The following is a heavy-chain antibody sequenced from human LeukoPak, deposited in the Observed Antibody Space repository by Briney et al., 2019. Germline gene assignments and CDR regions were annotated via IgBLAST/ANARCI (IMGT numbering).Heavy chain of an antibody. Sequence: SETLSLTCAVYGGSFSGYFWSWIRQPPGKGLEWIGEINHSGSTNYNPSLKSRVTISVDTSKNQFSLKLSSVTAADTAVYYCARGDEQGYCSGGSCFPFDYWGQGTLVTVSS. CDR1: GGSFSGYF. D-gene: IGHD2-15*01. V-gene: IGHV4-34*01. CDR2: INHSGST. J-gene: IGHJ4*02. CDR3: ARGDEQGYCSGGSCFPFDY.